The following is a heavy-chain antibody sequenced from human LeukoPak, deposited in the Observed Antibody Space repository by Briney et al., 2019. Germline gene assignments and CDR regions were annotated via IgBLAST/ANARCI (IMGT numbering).Heavy chain of an antibody. V-gene: IGHV1-69*13. D-gene: IGHD6-19*01. CDR1: GGTFSSYA. CDR2: IIPIFGTA. Sequence: ASVKVSCKASGGTFSSYAISWVRQPPGQGLEWMGGIIPIFGTANYAQKFQGRVTITADESTSTAYMELSSLRSEDTAVYYCARTWSSGWYGGFDYWGQGTLVTVSS. J-gene: IGHJ4*02. CDR3: ARTWSSGWYGGFDY.